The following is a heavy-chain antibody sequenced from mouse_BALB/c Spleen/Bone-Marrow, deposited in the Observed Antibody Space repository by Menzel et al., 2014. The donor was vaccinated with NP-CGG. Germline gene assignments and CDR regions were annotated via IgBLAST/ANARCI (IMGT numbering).Heavy chain of an antibody. V-gene: IGHV2-9*02. CDR3: ARDWAYGNWYFDV. CDR2: IGTGGGT. CDR1: GFSLENYG. Sequence: VKLMESGPGLVAPSQSLSITCTVSGFSLENYGVHWVRRPPGKGLEWLGVIGTGGGTNYNSALMSRLSISIDNSKSQVFLKMNSLQTDDTAMYYCARDWAYGNWYFDVWGAGTPVTVSS. D-gene: IGHD2-1*01. J-gene: IGHJ1*01.